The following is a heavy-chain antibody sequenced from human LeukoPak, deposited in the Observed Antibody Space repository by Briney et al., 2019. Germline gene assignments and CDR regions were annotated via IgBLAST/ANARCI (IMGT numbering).Heavy chain of an antibody. CDR1: GGSFSGYY. D-gene: IGHD3-10*01. CDR2: INHSGST. J-gene: IGHJ4*02. Sequence: ETLSLTCAVYGGSFSGYYWSWIRQPPGKGLEWIGEINHSGSTNYNPSLKSRVTISVDTSKNQFSLKLSSVTAADTAVYYCASLGGSGKGTFDYWGQGTLVTVSS. V-gene: IGHV4-34*01. CDR3: ASLGGSGKGTFDY.